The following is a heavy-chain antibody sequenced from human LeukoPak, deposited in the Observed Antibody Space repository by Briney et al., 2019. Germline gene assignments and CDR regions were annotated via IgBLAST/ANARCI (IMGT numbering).Heavy chain of an antibody. J-gene: IGHJ5*02. CDR3: ARDGRDIVVVPAAIPDWFDP. CDR1: GYTFTSYG. D-gene: IGHD2-2*02. CDR2: ISAYNGNT. Sequence: EASVKVSRKASGYTFTSYGISWVRQAPGQGLEWMGWISAYNGNTNYAQKLQGRVTMTTDTSTSTAYMELRSLRSDDTAVYYCARDGRDIVVVPAAIPDWFDPWGQGTLVTVSS. V-gene: IGHV1-18*01.